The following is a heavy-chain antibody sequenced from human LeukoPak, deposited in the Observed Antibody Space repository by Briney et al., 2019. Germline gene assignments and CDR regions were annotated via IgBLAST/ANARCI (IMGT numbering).Heavy chain of an antibody. CDR3: ARGDYYGSGSYYYYYSYMAV. D-gene: IGHD3-10*01. J-gene: IGHJ6*03. CDR1: GGSISSYY. CDR2: IYYSGST. Sequence: SETLSLTCTVSGGSISSYYWSWIRQPPGKGLEWIGYIYYSGSTNYNPSLKSRVTISVDTSKNQFSLKLSSVTAADTAVYCCARGDYYGSGSYYYYYSYMAVWGKGPRSPSP. V-gene: IGHV4-59*01.